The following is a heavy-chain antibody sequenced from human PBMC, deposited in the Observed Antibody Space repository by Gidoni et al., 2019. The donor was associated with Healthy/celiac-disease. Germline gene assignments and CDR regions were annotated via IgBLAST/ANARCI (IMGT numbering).Heavy chain of an antibody. CDR2: IYHSGST. J-gene: IGHJ6*02. D-gene: IGHD6-13*01. V-gene: IGHV4-4*02. CDR3: AKGAAAGTVVWPPPYYYYYYGMDV. Sequence: EWIGEIYHSGSTNYNPSLKSRVTISVDKSKNQFSLKLSSVTAADTAVYYYAKGAAAGTVVWPPPYYYYYYGMDVWGQGTTVTVSS.